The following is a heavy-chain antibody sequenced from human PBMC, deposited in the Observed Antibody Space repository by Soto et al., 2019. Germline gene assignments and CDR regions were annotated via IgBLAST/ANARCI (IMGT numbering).Heavy chain of an antibody. Sequence: GGSLRLSCAASGFTFSSYAMHWVRQAPGKGLEYVSAISSNGGSTYYANSVKGRFTISRDNSKNTLYLQMGSLRAEDMAVYYCARDRVMYYDILTGHNWFDSWGQRTLVTVSS. D-gene: IGHD3-9*01. J-gene: IGHJ5*01. V-gene: IGHV3-64*01. CDR3: ARDRVMYYDILTGHNWFDS. CDR2: ISSNGGST. CDR1: GFTFSSYA.